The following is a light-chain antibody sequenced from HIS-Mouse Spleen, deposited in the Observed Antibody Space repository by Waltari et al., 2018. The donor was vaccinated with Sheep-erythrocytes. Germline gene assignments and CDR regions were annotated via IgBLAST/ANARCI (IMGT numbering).Light chain of an antibody. V-gene: IGLV2-11*01. Sequence: QSALTQPRSVSGSPGQSVTISCTGTSSDVGGYNYVSWYQQHPGKAPKLMIYDVSKRPSGVPDRFSGCKSSNTASLTISGLQAEDEADYYCCSYAGSYNHVFATGTKVTVL. CDR1: SSDVGGYNY. J-gene: IGLJ1*01. CDR3: CSYAGSYNHV. CDR2: DVS.